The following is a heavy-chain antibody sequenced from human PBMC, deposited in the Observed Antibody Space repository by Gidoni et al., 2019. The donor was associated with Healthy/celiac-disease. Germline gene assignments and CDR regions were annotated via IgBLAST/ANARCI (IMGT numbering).Heavy chain of an antibody. V-gene: IGHV3-21*01. D-gene: IGHD3-9*01. CDR3: ARALRYFDNYFDY. J-gene: IGHJ4*02. Sequence: EVQLVESGGGLVKPGGSLRLSCAASGFTFSSYSMNWVRQAPGKGLEWVSSISSSSSYIYYADSVKGRFTISRDNAKNSLYLQMNSLRAEDTAVYYCARALRYFDNYFDYWGQGTLVTVSS. CDR1: GFTFSSYS. CDR2: ISSSSSYI.